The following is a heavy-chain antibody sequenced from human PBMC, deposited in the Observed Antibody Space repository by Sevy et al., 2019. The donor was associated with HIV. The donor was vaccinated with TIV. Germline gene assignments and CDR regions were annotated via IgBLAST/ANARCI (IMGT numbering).Heavy chain of an antibody. V-gene: IGHV1-2*06. CDR2: INPNSGGT. CDR3: ASYRRDKDIVVVPAAPYYYYGMDV. D-gene: IGHD2-2*01. J-gene: IGHJ6*02. CDR1: GYTFTGYY. Sequence: ASVKVSCKASGYTFTGYYMHWVRQAPGQGLEWMGRINPNSGGTNYAQKFQGRVTMTRDTSISTAYMELRRLRSDDTAVYYCASYRRDKDIVVVPAAPYYYYGMDVWGQGTTVTVSS.